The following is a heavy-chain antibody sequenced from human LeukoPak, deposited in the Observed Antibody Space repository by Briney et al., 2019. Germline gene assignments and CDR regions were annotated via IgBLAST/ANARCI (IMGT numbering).Heavy chain of an antibody. CDR3: AREQYDYYYYYMDV. J-gene: IGHJ6*03. CDR2: TSYDGRQK. V-gene: IGHV3-30*07. CDR1: GFTFGSYA. D-gene: IGHD2/OR15-2a*01. Sequence: GGSLRLSCAASGFTFGSYAMHWVREAPGKGLEGMAVTSYDGRQKYHADSVRGRLTISRDNSRNPLYLQLNSLTPQDTAVYYCAREQYDYYYYYMDVWGKGTTVTVSS.